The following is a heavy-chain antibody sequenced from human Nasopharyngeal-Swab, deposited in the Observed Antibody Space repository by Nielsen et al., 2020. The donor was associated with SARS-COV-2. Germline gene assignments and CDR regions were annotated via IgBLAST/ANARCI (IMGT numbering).Heavy chain of an antibody. J-gene: IGHJ3*02. CDR1: GGSISSGGYS. CDR2: IYHSGST. D-gene: IGHD1-14*01. CDR3: AREVIGTRDSDAFDI. Sequence: SETLSLTCAVSGGSISSGGYSWSWIRQPPGKGLEWIGYIYHSGSTYYNPSLKSRVTISVDTSKNQFSLRLTSVTAADTAVYYCAREVIGTRDSDAFDIWGQGTMVTVSS. V-gene: IGHV4-30-2*05.